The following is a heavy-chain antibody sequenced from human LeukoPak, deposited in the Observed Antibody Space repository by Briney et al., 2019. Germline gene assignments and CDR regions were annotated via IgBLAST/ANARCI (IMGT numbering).Heavy chain of an antibody. J-gene: IGHJ4*02. CDR2: ISWNSGSI. D-gene: IGHD3-16*01. CDR1: GFTFDDYA. Sequence: GGSLRLSCAASGFTFDDYAMHWVRQAPGKGLEWVSGISWNSGSIGYADSVKGRFTISRDNAKNSLYLQMNSLRGDDTAVYYCAKYFDSYGAFDYWGQGTLVTVSS. V-gene: IGHV3-9*01. CDR3: AKYFDSYGAFDY.